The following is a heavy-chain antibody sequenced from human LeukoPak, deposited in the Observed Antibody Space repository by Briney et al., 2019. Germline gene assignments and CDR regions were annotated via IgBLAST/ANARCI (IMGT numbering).Heavy chain of an antibody. J-gene: IGHJ4*02. D-gene: IGHD3-10*01. CDR3: ARGERGVRTYYFDY. CDR2: INPCGGST. Sequence: ASVKVSCKASGYTFTSYYMHWVRQAPGQGLEWMGIINPCGGSTSYAQKLQGRVTMTKDTSTSTVYMELSSLKSEDTAVYYWARGERGVRTYYFDYWGQGTLVTVSS. CDR1: GYTFTSYY. V-gene: IGHV1-46*01.